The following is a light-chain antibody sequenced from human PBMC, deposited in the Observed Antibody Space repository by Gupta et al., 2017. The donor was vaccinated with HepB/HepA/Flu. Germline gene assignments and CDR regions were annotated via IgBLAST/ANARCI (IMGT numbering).Light chain of an antibody. J-gene: IGKJ1*01. Sequence: DIQMTQSPSSLSASVGDRVTITCRASQSISSSLNWYQQRPGKAPKLLIYDATTLQSGVPSRFSGSGSGTDFNLSIGRLQPEDFVTYYCQQNYRTPPTFGQGTMVEVK. V-gene: IGKV1-39*01. CDR2: DAT. CDR3: QQNYRTPPT. CDR1: QSISSS.